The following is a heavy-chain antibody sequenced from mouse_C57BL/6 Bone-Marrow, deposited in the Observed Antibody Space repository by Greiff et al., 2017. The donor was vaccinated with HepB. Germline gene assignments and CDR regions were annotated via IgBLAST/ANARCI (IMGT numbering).Heavy chain of an antibody. J-gene: IGHJ3*01. V-gene: IGHV1-15*01. CDR2: IDPETGGT. Sequence: VQLQQSGAELVRPGASVTLSCKASGYTFTDYEMHWVKQTPVHGLEWIGAIDPETGGTAYNQKFKGKAILTADKSSSTAYMELRSLTSEDSAVYYCTRPSYYYGSSPFAYWGQGTLVTVSA. CDR3: TRPSYYYGSSPFAY. CDR1: GYTFTDYE. D-gene: IGHD1-1*01.